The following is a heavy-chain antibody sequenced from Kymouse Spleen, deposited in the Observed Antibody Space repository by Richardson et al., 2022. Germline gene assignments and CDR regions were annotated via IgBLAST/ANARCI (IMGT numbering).Heavy chain of an antibody. CDR3: ARDCGSGSYYNECGMDV. Sequence: QVQLVESGGGVVQPGRSLRLSCAASGFTFSSYGMHWVRQAPGKGLEWVAVIWYDGSNKYYADSVKGRFTISRDNSKNTLYLQMNSLRAEDTAVYYCARDCGSGSYYNECGMDVWGQGTTVTVSS. CDR1: GFTFSSYG. CDR2: IWYDGSNK. J-gene: IGHJ6*02. V-gene: IGHV3-33*01. D-gene: IGHD3-10*01.